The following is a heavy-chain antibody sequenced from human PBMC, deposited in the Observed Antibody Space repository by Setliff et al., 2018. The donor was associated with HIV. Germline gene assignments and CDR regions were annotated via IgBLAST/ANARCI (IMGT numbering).Heavy chain of an antibody. J-gene: IGHJ4*02. CDR1: GYSISSGYY. CDR3: ARGSCFNTGCLDS. D-gene: IGHD2-2*01. V-gene: IGHV4-38-2*01. CDR2: IYHTGST. Sequence: KPSETLSLTCDVSGYSISSGYYWGWIRQSPGKGLEWIATIYHTGSTYYNPSLKSRVTISVDTSKNHFSLKVTSMTAADTAVYYCARGSCFNTGCLDSWGQGALVTVSS.